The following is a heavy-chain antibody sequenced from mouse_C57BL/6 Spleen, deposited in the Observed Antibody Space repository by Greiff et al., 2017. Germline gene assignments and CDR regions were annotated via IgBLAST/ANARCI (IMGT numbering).Heavy chain of an antibody. CDR2: IYPGGGYT. J-gene: IGHJ4*01. CDR1: GYTFTNYW. D-gene: IGHD1-1*01. CDR3: ARERYYYDGDYYAMDY. V-gene: IGHV1-63*01. Sequence: VQLQQSGAELVRPGTSVKMSCKASGYTFTNYWIGWAKQRPGHGLEWIGDIYPGGGYTNHNEKFKGKVTLTADKSSSTAYMQFSSLTSEDSAIYYCARERYYYDGDYYAMDYWGQGTSVTVSS.